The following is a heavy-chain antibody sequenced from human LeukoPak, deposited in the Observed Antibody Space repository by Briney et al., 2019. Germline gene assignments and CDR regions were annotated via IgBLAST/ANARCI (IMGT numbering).Heavy chain of an antibody. Sequence: GGSLRLSCAASGFTFSNAWMSWVRQAPGKGLEWVGRIKSKADGGTTDYAAPVKGRFTISRDASKPTLYLQMNSLKTEDTAVYYCTTDRRWLQSYFQHWGQGTLVTVSS. CDR1: GFTFSNAW. D-gene: IGHD5-24*01. CDR3: TTDRRWLQSYFQH. V-gene: IGHV3-15*01. CDR2: IKSKADGGTT. J-gene: IGHJ1*01.